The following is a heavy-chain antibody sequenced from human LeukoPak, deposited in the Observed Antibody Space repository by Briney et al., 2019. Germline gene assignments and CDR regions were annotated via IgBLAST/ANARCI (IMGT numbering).Heavy chain of an antibody. D-gene: IGHD2-15*01. Sequence: GGSLRLSCAASGFIFSSHSMSWVRQAPGKGLEWVSYISGSGSTIYYADSVKGRFTISRDDAKNSLYLQMNSLRAEDTAVYYCARRDPRELLLEYYFDYWGQGTLVTVSS. V-gene: IGHV3-48*01. J-gene: IGHJ4*02. CDR3: ARRDPRELLLEYYFDY. CDR2: ISGSGSTI. CDR1: GFIFSSHS.